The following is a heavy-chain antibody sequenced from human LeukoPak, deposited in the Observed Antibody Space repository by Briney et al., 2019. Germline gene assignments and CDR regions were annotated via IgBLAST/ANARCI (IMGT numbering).Heavy chain of an antibody. J-gene: IGHJ4*02. CDR3: AREGSVWGSYHYFEY. V-gene: IGHV1-18*01. CDR1: GYSFSTYV. CDR2: ISAYNGNT. Sequence: ASVRVSCKASGYSFSTYVINWVRQAPGHGLEWMGWISAYNGNTNYAQKFQGRVTMTTDTSTSTVHMELRSLRSDDTAVYYCAREGSVWGSYHYFEYWGQGSLVTVSS. D-gene: IGHD3-16*02.